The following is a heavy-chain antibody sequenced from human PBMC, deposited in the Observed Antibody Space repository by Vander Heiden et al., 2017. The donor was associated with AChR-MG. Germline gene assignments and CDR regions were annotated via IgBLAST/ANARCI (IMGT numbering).Heavy chain of an antibody. D-gene: IGHD6-13*01. J-gene: IGHJ4*02. CDR1: GLTFSSYA. CDR3: AKDLGVAAAEDY. Sequence: EVQLLESGGGLVQPGGSLRLSCAASGLTFSSYAMSWVRQAPGKGLGWVSAISGSGGSTYYADSVKGRFTISRDNSKNTLYLQMNSLRAEDTAVYYCAKDLGVAAAEDYWGQGTLVTVSS. CDR2: ISGSGGST. V-gene: IGHV3-23*01.